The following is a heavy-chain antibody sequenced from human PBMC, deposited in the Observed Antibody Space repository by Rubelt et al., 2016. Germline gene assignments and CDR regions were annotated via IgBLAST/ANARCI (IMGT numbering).Heavy chain of an antibody. CDR2: IYYSGST. V-gene: IGHV4-39*01. J-gene: IGHJ6*02. CDR3: ARRKGDKYYYYGMDV. D-gene: IGHD3-16*01. CDR1: GGSISSSSYY. Sequence: QLQLQESGPGLVKPSETLSLTCAVSGGSISSSSYYWGWIRQPPGKGLEWIGSIYYSGSTYYNPSLKSRVTISVDTSKNQFSLKLSPVTAADTAVYYCARRKGDKYYYYGMDVWGQGTTVTVSS.